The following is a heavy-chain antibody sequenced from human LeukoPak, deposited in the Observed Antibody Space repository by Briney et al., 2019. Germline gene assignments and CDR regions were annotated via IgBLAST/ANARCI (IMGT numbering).Heavy chain of an antibody. CDR1: GFTFDVSA. CDR3: AKGYYDILTAYYADY. J-gene: IGHJ4*02. D-gene: IGHD3-9*01. Sequence: PGGSLRLSCAASGFTFDVSAMNWVRQAPGKGLEWVSASGNAGDTYYADSVKGRFTISRDNSKKMLFLQMTSLRAEDTAVYYCAKGYYDILTAYYADYWGQGTLVTVSS. CDR2: SGNAGDT. V-gene: IGHV3-23*01.